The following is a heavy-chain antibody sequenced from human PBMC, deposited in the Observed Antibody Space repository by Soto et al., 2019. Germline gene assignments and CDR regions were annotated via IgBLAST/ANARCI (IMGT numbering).Heavy chain of an antibody. CDR2: IHYSGNT. CDR1: GGSMSSGDYY. CDR3: ARGVVATTSAWFDP. V-gene: IGHV4-30-4*01. Sequence: SETLSLTCTVSGGSMSSGDYYWSWIRQSPGKGLEWIGHIHYSGNTYYNPSLKSRVFISVDTSKNQFSLTVSSVTAADTAVYYCARGVVATTSAWFDPWGQGTLVTVSS. J-gene: IGHJ5*02. D-gene: IGHD2-15*01.